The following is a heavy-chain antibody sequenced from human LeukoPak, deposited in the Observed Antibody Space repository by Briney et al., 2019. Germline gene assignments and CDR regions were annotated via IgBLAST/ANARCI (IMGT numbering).Heavy chain of an antibody. J-gene: IGHJ6*04. D-gene: IGHD3-10*01. CDR3: ARDGFGELLGYYYYGMDV. CDR2: ISYDGSNK. V-gene: IGHV3-30*04. CDR1: GFTFSSYA. Sequence: PGGSLRLSCAASGFTFSSYAMHWVRQAPGKGLEWVAVISYDGSNKYYADSVKGRFTISRDNSKNTLYLQMNSLRAEDTAVYYCARDGFGELLGYYYYGMDVWGKGTTVTVSS.